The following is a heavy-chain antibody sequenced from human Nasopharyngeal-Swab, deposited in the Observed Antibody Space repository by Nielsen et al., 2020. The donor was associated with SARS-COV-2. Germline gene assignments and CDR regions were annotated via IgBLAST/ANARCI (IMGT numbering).Heavy chain of an antibody. D-gene: IGHD3-10*01. CDR3: AREDGCWVRELWYDY. J-gene: IGHJ4*02. V-gene: IGHV3-21*01. CDR1: GFTFSSYS. CDR2: ISSSSSYI. Sequence: GESLKISCAASGFTFSSYSMNWVRQAPGKGLEWVSSISSSSSYIYYADSVKGRFTISRDNAKNSLYLQMNSLRAEDTAVYYCAREDGCWVRELWYDYWGQGTLVTVSS.